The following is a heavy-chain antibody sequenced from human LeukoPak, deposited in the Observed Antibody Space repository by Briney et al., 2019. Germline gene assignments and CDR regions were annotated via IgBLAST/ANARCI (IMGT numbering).Heavy chain of an antibody. CDR3: ARSGSSWYKAHWYFDL. D-gene: IGHD6-13*01. Sequence: SETLSLTCTVSGGSISSYYWSWIRQPAGKGLEWIGRIYTSGSTNYNPSLKSRVTMSVDTSKNQFSLKLSSVTAADTAVYYCARSGSSWYKAHWYFDLWGRGTQVTVSS. V-gene: IGHV4-4*07. CDR1: GGSISSYY. CDR2: IYTSGST. J-gene: IGHJ2*01.